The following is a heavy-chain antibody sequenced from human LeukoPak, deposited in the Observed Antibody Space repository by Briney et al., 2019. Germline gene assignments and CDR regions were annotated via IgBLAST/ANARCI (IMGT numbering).Heavy chain of an antibody. D-gene: IGHD1-20*01. CDR3: AHVESMTGLKLGS. CDR1: GLIYSDAL. V-gene: IGHV3-15*01. CDR2: IKSKRGGETT. J-gene: IGHJ5*02. Sequence: GGSLRLSCEVSGLIYSDALMTWVRQAPGKGLEWVGRIKSKRGGETTDYAAPVKGRFTISRDDSKNTLYLQMNSLESEDTAVYYCAHVESMTGLKLGSWGQGSLVTVSS.